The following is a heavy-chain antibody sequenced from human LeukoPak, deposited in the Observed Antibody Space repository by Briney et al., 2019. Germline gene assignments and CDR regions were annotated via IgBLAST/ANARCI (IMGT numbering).Heavy chain of an antibody. CDR1: GGSFSGYY. V-gene: IGHV4-34*01. J-gene: IGHJ4*02. CDR3: ARSSSSWTLDY. D-gene: IGHD6-13*01. Sequence: PSETLSLTCADYGGSFSGYYWSWIRQPPGKGLEWIGEINHSGSTNYNPSLKSRVTISVDTSKNQFSLKLSSVTAADTAVYYCARSSSSWTLDYWGQGTLVTVSS. CDR2: INHSGST.